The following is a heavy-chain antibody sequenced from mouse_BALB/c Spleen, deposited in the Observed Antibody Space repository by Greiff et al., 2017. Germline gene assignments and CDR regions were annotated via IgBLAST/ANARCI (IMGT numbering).Heavy chain of an antibody. CDR1: GFNIKDNY. CDR3: ATRGYAMDY. CDR2: IDPENGNT. J-gene: IGHJ4*01. Sequence: VQLQQSGAELVRPGALVKLSCKASGFNIKDNYMHWVKQRPEQGLEWIGWIDPENGNTIYDPKFQGKASITADTSSNTAYLQLSSLTSEDTAVYYCATRGYAMDYWGQGTSVTVSS. V-gene: IGHV14-1*02.